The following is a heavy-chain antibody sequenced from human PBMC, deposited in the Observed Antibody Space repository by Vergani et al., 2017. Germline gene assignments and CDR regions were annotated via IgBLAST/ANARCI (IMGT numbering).Heavy chain of an antibody. D-gene: IGHD2-21*01. Sequence: QVQLVQSGAEVKKPGASVKVSCKASGYTFTGYYMHWVRQAPGQGLEWMGWINPNSGGTSYAQKFQGRVTMTRDTSISTAYMELSRLRSDDTAVYYCARAIRSKGRYYFDYWGQGTLVTVSS. V-gene: IGHV1-2*02. CDR2: INPNSGGT. J-gene: IGHJ4*02. CDR3: ARAIRSKGRYYFDY. CDR1: GYTFTGYY.